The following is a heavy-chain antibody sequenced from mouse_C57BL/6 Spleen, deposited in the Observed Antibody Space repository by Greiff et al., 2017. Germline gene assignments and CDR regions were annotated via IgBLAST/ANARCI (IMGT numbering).Heavy chain of an antibody. CDR1: GYNFTSYW. Sequence: QVQLQQPGAELVKPGASVKLSCKASGYNFTSYWMQWVKQRPGQGLEWIGEIDPSDSYTNYNPKVKGKATLTVDTSSSTAYMQLSSLTSEDAAVYYCARSKLGQDYWGQGATLTVAS. CDR2: IDPSDSYT. CDR3: ARSKLGQDY. J-gene: IGHJ2*01. D-gene: IGHD4-1*01. V-gene: IGHV1-50*01.